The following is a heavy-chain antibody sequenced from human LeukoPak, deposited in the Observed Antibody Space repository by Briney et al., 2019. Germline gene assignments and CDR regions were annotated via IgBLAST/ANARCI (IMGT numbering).Heavy chain of an antibody. V-gene: IGHV4-31*03. Sequence: PSETLSLTCTVSGGSISSGGSYGTWIRQHPGKALRGIGYIYYSGSTYYNPSLKSRVTISVDTSKNQFSLKLSSVTAADTAVYYCARLGGDYVVFDYWGQGTLVTVSS. J-gene: IGHJ4*02. CDR2: IYYSGST. D-gene: IGHD4-17*01. CDR1: GGSISSGGSY. CDR3: ARLGGDYVVFDY.